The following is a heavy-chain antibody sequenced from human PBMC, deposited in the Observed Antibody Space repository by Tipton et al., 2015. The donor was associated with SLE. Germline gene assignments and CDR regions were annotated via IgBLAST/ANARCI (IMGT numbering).Heavy chain of an antibody. Sequence: SLRLSCAASGFTFSDYTMHWVRQAPGKGLEWVAVISYDGSNKDYADSVKGRFTISRDNSNNTLYLQMNSLRAEDTAVYYCARDYGYFDYWGQGTLVTVSS. J-gene: IGHJ4*02. CDR2: ISYDGSNK. D-gene: IGHD3-16*01. CDR3: ARDYGYFDY. V-gene: IGHV3-30*04. CDR1: GFTFSDYT.